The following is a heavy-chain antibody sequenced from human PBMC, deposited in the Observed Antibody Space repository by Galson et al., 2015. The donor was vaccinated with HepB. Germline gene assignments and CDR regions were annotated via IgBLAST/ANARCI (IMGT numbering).Heavy chain of an antibody. J-gene: IGHJ4*02. V-gene: IGHV3-73*01. CDR3: TRRGDSGWYGKEDY. D-gene: IGHD6-19*01. CDR2: IRSKANSYAT. CDR1: GFTFSGSA. Sequence: SLRLSCAASGFTFSGSAIHWVRQASGKGLEWIGRIRSKANSYATGYAASVKGRFTISRDDSKNTAYLQMNSLKTGDTAVYYCTRRGDSGWYGKEDYWGQGTLVSVPS.